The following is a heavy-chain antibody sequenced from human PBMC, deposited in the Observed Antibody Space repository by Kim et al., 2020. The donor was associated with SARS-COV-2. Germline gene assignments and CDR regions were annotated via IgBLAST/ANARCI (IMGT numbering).Heavy chain of an antibody. CDR3: TKSGVRGANLIDS. CDR1: GFTFTSFA. CDR2: ISGSGGTT. V-gene: IGHV3-23*01. Sequence: GGSLRLSCAASGFTFTSFAISWVRQAPGKGLEWVSTISGSGGTTFTADSVRGRFIISRDHSKNTLYLQMNSLRAEDTAVYYCTKSGVRGANLIDSWGQGTLVTVSS. J-gene: IGHJ4*02. D-gene: IGHD3-10*01.